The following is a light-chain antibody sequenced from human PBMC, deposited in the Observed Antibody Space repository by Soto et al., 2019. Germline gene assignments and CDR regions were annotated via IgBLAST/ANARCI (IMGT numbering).Light chain of an antibody. CDR1: QAISTW. J-gene: IGKJ1*01. V-gene: IGKV1D-12*01. CDR2: AAS. Sequence: DIQMTQSPSSVSASVGDRVTITCRASQAISTWLAWYQQKPGKAPKLLIYAASNLQTGVPSRFSGSGSGPDFTLTIRSLQPEDFATYYCQQANRFPRTFGQGTKVEIK. CDR3: QQANRFPRT.